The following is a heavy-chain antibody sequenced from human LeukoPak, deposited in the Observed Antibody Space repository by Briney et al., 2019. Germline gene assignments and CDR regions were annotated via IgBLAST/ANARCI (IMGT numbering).Heavy chain of an antibody. CDR3: AKGGYDILTGCIDN. J-gene: IGHJ4*02. CDR2: ISYDGGNK. CDR1: GFMFSSYG. Sequence: GRSLRLSCAASGFMFSSYGMHWVRQAPGKGQEWVAVISYDGGNKYYADSVKGRFTISRDNSKNTLYLQMNSLRAEDTAVYYCAKGGYDILTGCIDNWGQGTLVTVSS. V-gene: IGHV3-30*18. D-gene: IGHD3-9*01.